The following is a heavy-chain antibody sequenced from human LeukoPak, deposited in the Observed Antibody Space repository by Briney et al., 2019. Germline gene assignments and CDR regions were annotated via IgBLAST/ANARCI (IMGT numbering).Heavy chain of an antibody. V-gene: IGHV1-8*03. D-gene: IGHD4-23*01. CDR1: GYTFISYD. CDR2: MNPNSGNT. Sequence: ASVKVSCKGSGYTFISYDINWVRQATGQGLEWMGWMNPNSGNTGYAQKFQGRVTITRNTSISTAYMELSSLRSEDTAVYYCARDYGGNSGWFDPWGQGTLVTVSS. CDR3: ARDYGGNSGWFDP. J-gene: IGHJ5*02.